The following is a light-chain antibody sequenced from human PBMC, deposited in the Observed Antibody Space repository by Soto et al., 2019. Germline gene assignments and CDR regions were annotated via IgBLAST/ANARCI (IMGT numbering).Light chain of an antibody. CDR1: QNVNNY. Sequence: EIVLTQSPATLSLSPGQRATLFCRASQNVNNYLAWYQQKPGQAPRLLIYDASNRATGIPARFSGSGSGTDFTLNISSLEPEDFAVYYCQQYNNWPWTFGQGTKVDIK. V-gene: IGKV3-11*01. CDR3: QQYNNWPWT. CDR2: DAS. J-gene: IGKJ1*01.